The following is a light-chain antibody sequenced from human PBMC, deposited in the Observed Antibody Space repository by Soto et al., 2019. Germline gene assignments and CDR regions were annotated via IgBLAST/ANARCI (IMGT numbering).Light chain of an antibody. CDR3: SSYTTSSTYV. Sequence: QSALTQPASVSGSPGQSITISCTGTSSDVGGYNYVSWYQLHPGETPKLLLFEVTKRPSGVSNRFSGSKSGNTASLTISGLQPEDEADYFCSSYTTSSTYVFGSGTKLTVL. J-gene: IGLJ1*01. V-gene: IGLV2-14*01. CDR2: EVT. CDR1: SSDVGGYNY.